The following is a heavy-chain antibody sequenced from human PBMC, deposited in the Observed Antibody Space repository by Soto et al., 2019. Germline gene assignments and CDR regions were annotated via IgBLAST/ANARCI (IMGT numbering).Heavy chain of an antibody. J-gene: IGHJ4*02. CDR3: ARGRYGDY. D-gene: IGHD1-1*01. Sequence: QGHLVQSGAEVKKPGATVKVSCKASGYTFTSYGINWVRQAPGQGLEWMGWISAHNGNTDYAQKLQGRVSVTRDTSTSPAYMERRSLRADDTAVYYCARGRYGDYWGQGALVTVSS. CDR2: ISAHNGNT. CDR1: GYTFTSYG. V-gene: IGHV1-18*01.